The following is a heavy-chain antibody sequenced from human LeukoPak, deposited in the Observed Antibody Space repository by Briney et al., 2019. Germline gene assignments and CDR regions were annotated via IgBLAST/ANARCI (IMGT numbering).Heavy chain of an antibody. V-gene: IGHV4-30-4*01. D-gene: IGHD1-26*01. CDR3: AREFAWEPLFN. CDR1: GGSISSGDYY. J-gene: IGHJ4*02. CDR2: ISYSGST. Sequence: PSQTLSLTCTVSGGSISSGDYYWSWIRQPPGKGLEWIGYISYSGSTYYNPSLKSRVTMSVDTSKNQFSLRLSSVTAADTAVYYCAREFAWEPLFNWGQGTLVTVSS.